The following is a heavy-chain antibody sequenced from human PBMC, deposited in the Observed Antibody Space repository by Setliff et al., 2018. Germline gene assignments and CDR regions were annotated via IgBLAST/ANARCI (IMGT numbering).Heavy chain of an antibody. CDR2: IIPIFGTT. CDR3: ARVGTVTTFDY. Sequence: ASVKVSCKASGGSFSTHAISWARQAPGQGLEWMGVIIPIFGTTNNAQKFQGRVTITADESTSTAYMELRSLRSDDTAVYYCARVGTVTTFDYWGQGTLVTVSS. D-gene: IGHD4-17*01. CDR1: GGSFSTHA. V-gene: IGHV1-69*13. J-gene: IGHJ4*02.